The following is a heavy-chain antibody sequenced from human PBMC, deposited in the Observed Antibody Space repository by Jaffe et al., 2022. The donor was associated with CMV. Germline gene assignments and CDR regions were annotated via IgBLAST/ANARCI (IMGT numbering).Heavy chain of an antibody. CDR2: IYSSGST. D-gene: IGHD3-10*01. CDR1: VDSIRTYS. J-gene: IGHJ6*03. CDR3: ARLGRFGEIFRRVPQYYYYLDV. Sequence: QVQLQESGPGLVKPSETLSLSCTVSVDSIRTYSWAWIRQPPGKALEWIGYIYSSGSTNYSPSLKSRVTIEVDTSKNLLSLKLTSVTPADTAVYYCARLGRFGEIFRRVPQYYYYLDVWGKGTTVIVSS. V-gene: IGHV4-59*01.